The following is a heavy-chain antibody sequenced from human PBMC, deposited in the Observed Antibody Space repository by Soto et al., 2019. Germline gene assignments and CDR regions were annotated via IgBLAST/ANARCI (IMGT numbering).Heavy chain of an antibody. CDR3: AREMSWGWLQFDY. D-gene: IGHD5-12*01. Sequence: PSETLSLTCTVSGGSISSGDYYWSWIRQPPGKGLEWIGYIYYSGSTYYNPSLKSRVTISVDTSKNQFSLKLSSVTAADTAVYYCAREMSWGWLQFDYWGQGTLVTVSS. CDR1: GGSISSGDYY. J-gene: IGHJ4*02. CDR2: IYYSGST. V-gene: IGHV4-30-4*01.